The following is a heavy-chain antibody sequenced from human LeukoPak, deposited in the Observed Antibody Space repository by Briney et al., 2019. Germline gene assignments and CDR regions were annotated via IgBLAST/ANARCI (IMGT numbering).Heavy chain of an antibody. V-gene: IGHV4-4*09. CDR1: GDSIRSDR. CDR2: IYHTATT. J-gene: IGHJ4*02. Sequence: SETLSLTCAVSGDSIRSDRWNWIRQIPGKGLEWIGYIYHTATTNYNHSFRTRVTMSLDTSNNQFSLRLTSVTAADTAVYYCGRPPPGGGGVYFFAFGGRGPWVTVSS. CDR3: GRPPPGGGGVYFFAF. D-gene: IGHD3-3*01.